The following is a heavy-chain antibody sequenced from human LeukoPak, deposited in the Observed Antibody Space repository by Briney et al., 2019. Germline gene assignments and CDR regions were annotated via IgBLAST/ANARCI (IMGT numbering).Heavy chain of an antibody. CDR3: ARLTDYYDSSGYYRNYNWFDP. CDR2: VYPGDSST. J-gene: IGHJ5*02. V-gene: IGHV5-51*01. CDR1: GYSFGNYW. D-gene: IGHD3-22*01. Sequence: GESLKISCRGSGYSFGNYWIAWVRQMPGKGLEWMGIVYPGDSSTKYSPSFQGQVTISVDRSINTAYLQWSSLTASDTGMYYCARLTDYYDSSGYYRNYNWFDPWGQGTLVTVSS.